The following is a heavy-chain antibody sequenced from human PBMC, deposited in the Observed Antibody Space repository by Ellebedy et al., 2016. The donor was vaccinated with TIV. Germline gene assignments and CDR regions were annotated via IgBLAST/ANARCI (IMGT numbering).Heavy chain of an antibody. Sequence: GESLKISXAASGFPFSTYAINWVRQAPGKGLEWVAVISYDGSNKYYADSVKGRFTIFRDDSKNTLYLQMNSLRPEDTAVYYCARDGGGYRYGPGGHWGQGTLVTVSS. CDR2: ISYDGSNK. V-gene: IGHV3-30*04. CDR3: ARDGGGYRYGPGGH. D-gene: IGHD5-18*01. CDR1: GFPFSTYA. J-gene: IGHJ4*02.